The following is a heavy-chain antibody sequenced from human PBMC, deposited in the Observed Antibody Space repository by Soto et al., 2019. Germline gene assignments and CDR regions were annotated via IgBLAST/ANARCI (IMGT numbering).Heavy chain of an antibody. CDR2: ISGSGGST. CDR1: GFTFSSYA. Sequence: LRLSCAASGFTFSSYAMSWVRQAPGKGLEWVSAISGSGGSTYYADSVKGRFTISRDNSKNTLYLQMNSLRAEDTAVYYCAKHDFWTLYNTGLDSWGQGTLVTVSS. CDR3: AKHDFWTLYNTGLDS. V-gene: IGHV3-23*01. J-gene: IGHJ4*02. D-gene: IGHD3-3*01.